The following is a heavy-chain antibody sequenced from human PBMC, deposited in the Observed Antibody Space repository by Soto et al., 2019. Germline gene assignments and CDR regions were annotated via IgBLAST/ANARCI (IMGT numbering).Heavy chain of an antibody. J-gene: IGHJ4*02. D-gene: IGHD1-20*01. Sequence: SETLSLTCTVSGGSVSSGSYYWSWIRQPPGKGLEWIGYIYYSGSTNYNPSLKSRVTISVDTSKNQFSLKLSSVTAADTAVYYCARAHSLFITDDSPNYFDYWGQGTLVTVSS. CDR2: IYYSGST. CDR1: GGSVSSGSYY. V-gene: IGHV4-61*01. CDR3: ARAHSLFITDDSPNYFDY.